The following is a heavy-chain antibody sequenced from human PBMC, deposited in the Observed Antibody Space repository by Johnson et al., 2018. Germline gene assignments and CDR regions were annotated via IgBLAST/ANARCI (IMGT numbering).Heavy chain of an antibody. CDR1: GFTFSSYA. CDR3: ATPLWFRLSGAFDI. J-gene: IGHJ3*02. CDR2: ISYDGSNK. V-gene: IGHV3-30-3*01. Sequence: QVQLQESGGGVVQPGRSLRLSCAASGFTFSSYAMHWVRQAPGKGLEWVAVISYDGSNKYYTDCVKGRFTISRDNSKNTLYLQMNSLSGEDTALYYCATPLWFRLSGAFDIWGQGTMVTVSS. D-gene: IGHD3-16*02.